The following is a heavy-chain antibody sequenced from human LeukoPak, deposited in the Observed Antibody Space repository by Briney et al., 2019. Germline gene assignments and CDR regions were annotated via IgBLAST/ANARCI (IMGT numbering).Heavy chain of an antibody. V-gene: IGHV4-39*01. J-gene: IGHJ4*02. CDR3: ARHPVSSKTLDY. CDR1: GGSIGSSTYY. D-gene: IGHD6-6*01. CDR2: IYYDGSA. Sequence: SETLSLTCTVSGGSIGSSTYYWGWIRQPPGKGLEWIGSIYYDGSAYYNPSLKSRVTISIDTSKNQFSLRLSSVTAADTAVYHCARHPVSSKTLDYWGQGTLVTVSS.